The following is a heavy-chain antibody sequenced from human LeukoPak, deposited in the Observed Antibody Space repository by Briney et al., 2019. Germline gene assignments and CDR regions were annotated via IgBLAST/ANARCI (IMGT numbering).Heavy chain of an antibody. Sequence: PSETLSLTCAVYGGSFSGYYWSWIRQPPGKGLEWIGYIYHSGSTYYNPSLKSRVTISVDRSKNQFSLKLSSVTAADTAVYYCARASYDGYFDYWGQGTLVTVSS. D-gene: IGHD3-22*01. CDR1: GGSFSGYY. J-gene: IGHJ4*02. CDR2: IYHSGST. V-gene: IGHV4-34*01. CDR3: ARASYDGYFDY.